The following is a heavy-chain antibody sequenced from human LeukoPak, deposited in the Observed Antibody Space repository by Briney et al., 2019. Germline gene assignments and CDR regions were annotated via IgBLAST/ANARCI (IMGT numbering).Heavy chain of an antibody. CDR3: ATALSVAGSFYFDY. D-gene: IGHD6-19*01. CDR1: GGSMRNYY. CDR2: IYSSGST. J-gene: IGHJ4*02. Sequence: SETLSLTCTVSGGSMRNYYWSWIRQPPGKGLEWIGYIYSSGSTSYNPSLKSRVTISVDTSKKQVSLKLSSVSAADTAVYYCATALSVAGSFYFDYWGQGTLVTISS. V-gene: IGHV4-59*01.